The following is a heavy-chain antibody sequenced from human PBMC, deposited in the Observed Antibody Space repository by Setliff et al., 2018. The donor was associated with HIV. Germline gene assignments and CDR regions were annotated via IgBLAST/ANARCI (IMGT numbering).Heavy chain of an antibody. CDR2: INHSGST. D-gene: IGHD6-19*01. CDR1: GGSFSGYY. V-gene: IGHV4-34*01. CDR3: ARPRRVRSRAWYWFDI. Sequence: SETLSLTCAVYGGSFSGYYWSWIRQPPGKGLGWIGEINHSGSTNYNPSLKSRVTISVDTSKNQFSLNLFSVTAADTAVYYCARPRRVRSRAWYWFDIWGQGTLVTVSS. J-gene: IGHJ5*02.